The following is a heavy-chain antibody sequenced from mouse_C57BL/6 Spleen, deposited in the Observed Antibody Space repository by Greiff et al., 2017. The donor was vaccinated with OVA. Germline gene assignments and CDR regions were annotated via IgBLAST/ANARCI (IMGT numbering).Heavy chain of an antibody. CDR3: ARAQLTGPFDY. CDR2: IDPSDSYT. CDR1: GYTFTSYW. Sequence: QVQLQQPGAELVMPGASVKLSCTASGYTFTSYWMHWVKQRPGQGLEWIGEIDPSDSYTNYNQQLKGKDTLTVDKSSSTAYRQLSSLISEDSAVYYRARAQLTGPFDYWGKGTTLTVSS. V-gene: IGHV1-69*01. D-gene: IGHD3-2*02. J-gene: IGHJ2*01.